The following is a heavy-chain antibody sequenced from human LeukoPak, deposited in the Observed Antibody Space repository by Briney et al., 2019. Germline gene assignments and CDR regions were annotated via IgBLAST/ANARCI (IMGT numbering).Heavy chain of an antibody. Sequence: SETLSLTCTVSGGSISSGDYYWSWIRQPPGKGLEWIGYIYYSGSNYYNPSLKSRVTISVDTSKNQFSLKLSSVTAADTAVYYCAREVTSNWFDPWGQGTLVTVSS. D-gene: IGHD3-10*01. V-gene: IGHV4-30-4*08. J-gene: IGHJ5*02. CDR3: AREVTSNWFDP. CDR1: GGSISSGDYY. CDR2: IYYSGSN.